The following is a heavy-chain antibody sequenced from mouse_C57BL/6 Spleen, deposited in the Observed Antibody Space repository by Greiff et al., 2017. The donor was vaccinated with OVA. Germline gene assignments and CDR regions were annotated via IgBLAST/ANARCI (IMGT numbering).Heavy chain of an antibody. D-gene: IGHD1-1*01. J-gene: IGHJ2*01. V-gene: IGHV5-17*01. Sequence: DVKLVESGGGLVKPGGSLKLSCAASGFTFSDYGMHWVRQAPEKGLEWVAYISSGSSTIYYADTVKGRFTISRDNATNTLFLQMTSLRSEDTAMYYCARSPTVVFDYWGQGTTLTVSS. CDR1: GFTFSDYG. CDR2: ISSGSSTI. CDR3: ARSPTVVFDY.